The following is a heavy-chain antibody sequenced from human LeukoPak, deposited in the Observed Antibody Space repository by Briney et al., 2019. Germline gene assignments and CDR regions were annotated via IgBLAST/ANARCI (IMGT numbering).Heavy chain of an antibody. CDR2: IYYSGST. Sequence: PSETLSLTCTVSGGTISSSSYYWGWIRQPPGKGLEWIGSIYYSGSTYYNPSLKSRVTISVDTSKNQFSLKLSSVTAADTAVYYCARLLLYDDYLDYWGQGTLVTVSS. D-gene: IGHD5/OR15-5a*01. CDR1: GGTISSSSYY. J-gene: IGHJ4*02. CDR3: ARLLLYDDYLDY. V-gene: IGHV4-39*01.